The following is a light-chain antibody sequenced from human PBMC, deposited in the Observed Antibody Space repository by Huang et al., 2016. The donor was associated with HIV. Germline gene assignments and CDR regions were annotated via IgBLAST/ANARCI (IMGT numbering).Light chain of an antibody. Sequence: ELVMTQSPATLSVSPGERVTLSCRASQSLSSQLAWYQQKRVQAPRLLIYGVSTLATDIPARFSGSGSGTDCTLTINSLQSEDFATYYCQQYNDWPLTFGQGTEVEIK. CDR3: QQYNDWPLT. CDR2: GVS. J-gene: IGKJ1*01. V-gene: IGKV3-15*01. CDR1: QSLSSQ.